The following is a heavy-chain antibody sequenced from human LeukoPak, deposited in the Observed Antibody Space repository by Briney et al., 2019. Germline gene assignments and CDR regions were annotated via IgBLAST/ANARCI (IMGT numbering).Heavy chain of an antibody. D-gene: IGHD1-26*01. CDR1: GGSISSGGYY. J-gene: IGHJ3*02. CDR2: IYYSGST. Sequence: NPSETLSLTCTVSGGSISSGGYYWSWFRQHPGKGLEWIGYIYYSGSTYYNPSLKSRVTISVDTSKNQFSLKLSSVTAADTAVYYCARDANSGSYYLHGAFDIWGQGTMVTVSS. V-gene: IGHV4-31*03. CDR3: ARDANSGSYYLHGAFDI.